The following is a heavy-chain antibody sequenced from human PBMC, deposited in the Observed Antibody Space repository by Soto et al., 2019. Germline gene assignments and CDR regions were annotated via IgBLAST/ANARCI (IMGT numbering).Heavy chain of an antibody. CDR2: IYYSGTS. CDR1: GGSIRDDTYY. J-gene: IGHJ5*02. D-gene: IGHD2-2*01. Sequence: QLQLQESGPGLVKPSETLSLTCTVSGGSIRDDTYYWGWIRQPPGKGLEWIGSIYYSGTSSYNPSLKSRVTMSVDTSKKQLSLRLRSVTAADTAAYYCARLHCYSPNCVPLDPWGQGTLVIVSS. V-gene: IGHV4-39*01. CDR3: ARLHCYSPNCVPLDP.